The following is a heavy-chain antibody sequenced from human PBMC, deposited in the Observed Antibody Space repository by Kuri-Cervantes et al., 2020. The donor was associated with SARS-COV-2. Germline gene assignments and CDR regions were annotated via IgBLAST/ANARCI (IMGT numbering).Heavy chain of an antibody. D-gene: IGHD3-3*01. Sequence: KVSCKGSGYSFTSYWIGWVRQMPGKGLEWMGIIYPGDSDTRYSPSFRGQVTISADKSISTAYLQWSSLKASDTAMYYCARRRDFWSGSPFDYWGQGTLVTVSS. CDR1: GYSFTSYW. CDR2: IYPGDSDT. CDR3: ARRRDFWSGSPFDY. V-gene: IGHV5-51*01. J-gene: IGHJ4*02.